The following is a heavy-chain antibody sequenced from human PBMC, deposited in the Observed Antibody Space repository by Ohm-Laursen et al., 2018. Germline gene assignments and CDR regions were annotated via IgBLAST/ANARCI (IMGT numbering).Heavy chain of an antibody. D-gene: IGHD5-24*01. CDR1: GFIFRNFG. CDR2: IWYDGSNK. J-gene: IGHJ4*02. V-gene: IGHV3-33*01. Sequence: SLRLSCSASGFIFRNFGMHWVRQAPGKGLAWVAAIWYDGSNKYYADSVKGRFTISRDNSKNTLYLQINSLRAEDTAVYYCARHDGYGRWGQGTRVTVSS. CDR3: ARHDGYGR.